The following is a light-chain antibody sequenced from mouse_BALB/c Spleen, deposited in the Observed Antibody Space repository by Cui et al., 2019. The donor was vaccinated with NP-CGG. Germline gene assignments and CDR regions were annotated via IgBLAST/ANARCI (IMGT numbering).Light chain of an antibody. CDR1: TGGVTTSNY. J-gene: IGLJ1*01. CDR2: STN. CDR3: ALWYSNHWV. Sequence: QAVVTQESALTTSPGETVTLTSRPSTGGVTTSNYTNWVQEKPDHLFTSLIGSTNNRAPGVPARFSGSLIGDKAALTITGAQTEDEAIYFCALWYSNHWVFGGGTKLTVL. V-gene: IGLV1*01.